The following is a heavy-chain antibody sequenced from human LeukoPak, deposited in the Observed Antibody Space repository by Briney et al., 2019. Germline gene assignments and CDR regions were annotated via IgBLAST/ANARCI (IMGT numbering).Heavy chain of an antibody. V-gene: IGHV3-30*04. CDR2: ISYDGSNK. J-gene: IGHJ3*02. CDR1: GFTFSSYA. Sequence: PGGSLRLSCAASGFTFSSYAMHWVRQAPGKGLEWVAVISYDGSNKYYADSVKGRFTISRDTSKNTLYLLMNSLRAEDTAVYYCARAGGITMIRGLKVLDAFDIWGQGTPVTVSS. CDR3: ARAGGITMIRGLKVLDAFDI. D-gene: IGHD3-22*01.